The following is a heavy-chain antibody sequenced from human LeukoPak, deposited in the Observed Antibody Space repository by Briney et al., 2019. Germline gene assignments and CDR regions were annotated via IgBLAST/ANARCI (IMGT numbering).Heavy chain of an antibody. Sequence: GASVKVSCKASGYTFTSYAMHWVRQAPGQRLEWMGWINTGNGNTKYSQEFQGRVTITRDTSASTAYMELSSLRSEDMAVYYCARDQELLWFGEPKYYFDYWGQGTLVTVSS. V-gene: IGHV1-3*03. CDR1: GYTFTSYA. CDR2: INTGNGNT. D-gene: IGHD3-10*01. CDR3: ARDQELLWFGEPKYYFDY. J-gene: IGHJ4*02.